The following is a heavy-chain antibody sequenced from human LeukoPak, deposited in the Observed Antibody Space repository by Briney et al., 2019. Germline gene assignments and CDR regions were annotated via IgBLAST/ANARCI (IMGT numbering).Heavy chain of an antibody. Sequence: PSETLSLTCTVSGGSISSSNYYWGWIRQPPGKGLEWIGNIFYSGSTYYNPSLKSRVTISVDTSKKQFSLKLSSVTAADTAVYYCAGLVVATGTIDYWGQGTLVTVSS. J-gene: IGHJ4*02. CDR2: IFYSGST. CDR3: AGLVVATGTIDY. D-gene: IGHD2-21*02. V-gene: IGHV4-39*01. CDR1: GGSISSSNYY.